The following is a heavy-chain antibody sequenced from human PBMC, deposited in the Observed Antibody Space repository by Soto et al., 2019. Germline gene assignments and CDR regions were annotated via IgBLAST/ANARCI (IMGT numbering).Heavy chain of an antibody. Sequence: SETLSLTCTVSGGSISTDYWSWIRQSPGKGLEWIGYIHYSGSTNYSPSLKSRVTISVDTSKNQFSLKLRSVTAADTAVYYCARLRGAIVPGPGGMDVWGQGTTVTVSS. CDR2: IHYSGST. D-gene: IGHD3-10*01. CDR3: ARLRGAIVPGPGGMDV. CDR1: GGSISTDY. J-gene: IGHJ6*02. V-gene: IGHV4-59*08.